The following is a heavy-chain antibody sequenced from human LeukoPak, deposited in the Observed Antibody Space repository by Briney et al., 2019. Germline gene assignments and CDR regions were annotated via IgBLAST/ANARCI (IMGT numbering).Heavy chain of an antibody. J-gene: IGHJ4*02. Sequence: GGSLRLSCTVSGFTVSSNSMSWVRQAPGKGLEWVSFIYSDNTHYSDSVKGRFTISRDNSKNTLYLQMNSLRAEDTAVYYCAKSTSGQHSDYWGQGTLVTVSS. CDR2: IYSDNT. CDR3: AKSTSGQHSDY. CDR1: GFTVSSNS. D-gene: IGHD5/OR15-5a*01. V-gene: IGHV3-66*03.